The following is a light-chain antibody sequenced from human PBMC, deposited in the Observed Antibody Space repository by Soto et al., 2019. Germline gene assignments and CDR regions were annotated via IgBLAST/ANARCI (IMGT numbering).Light chain of an antibody. CDR2: EVS. Sequence: QSALTQPASVSGSPGQSITISCTGTSSDVGGYDYVSWYQRHPGKAPELMIYEVSDRPSGVSNRFSGSKSGNTASLTISGLQAEDEADYYCSSYTSSKTWVFGGGTKLTVL. J-gene: IGLJ3*02. V-gene: IGLV2-14*01. CDR3: SSYTSSKTWV. CDR1: SSDVGGYDY.